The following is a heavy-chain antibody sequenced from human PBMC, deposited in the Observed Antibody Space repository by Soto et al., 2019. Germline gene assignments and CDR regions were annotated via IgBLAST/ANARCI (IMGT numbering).Heavy chain of an antibody. J-gene: IGHJ4*02. V-gene: IGHV3-23*01. Sequence: GGSLRLSCAASGFTFSSYAMSWVRQAPGKGLEWVSAISGSGGSTYYADSVKGRFTISRDNSKNTLYLQMNSLRAEDTAVYYCAKGGAYVWGSYRYFVSEYPFDYWGQGTLVTVSS. D-gene: IGHD3-16*02. CDR3: AKGGAYVWGSYRYFVSEYPFDY. CDR1: GFTFSSYA. CDR2: ISGSGGST.